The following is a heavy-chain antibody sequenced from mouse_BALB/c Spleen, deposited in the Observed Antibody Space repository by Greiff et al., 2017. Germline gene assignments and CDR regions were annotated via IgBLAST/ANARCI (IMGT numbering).Heavy chain of an antibody. CDR3: TRYGYSKNMDY. J-gene: IGHJ4*01. CDR1: GYTFTSYW. CDR2: IYPGSGST. D-gene: IGHD1-2*01. Sequence: VQLQQSGPELVKTGASVKLSCKASGYTFTSYWMHWVKQRPGQGLEWIGNIYPGSGSTNYDVKFKSKATLTVDTSSSTAYMQLSSLTSEDSAVYYCTRYGYSKNMDYWGQGTSVTVSS. V-gene: IGHV1S5*01.